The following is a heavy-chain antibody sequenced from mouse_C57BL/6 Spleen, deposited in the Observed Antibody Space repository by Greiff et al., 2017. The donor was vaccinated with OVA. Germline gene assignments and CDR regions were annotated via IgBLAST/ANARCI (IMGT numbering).Heavy chain of an antibody. Sequence: EVMLVESGEGLVKPGGSLKLSCAASGFTFSSYAMSWVRQTPEKRLEWVAYISSGGDYIYYADTVKGRFTISRDNARNTLYLQMSSLKSEDTAMYYCTREGHGPWFAYWGQGTLVTVSA. J-gene: IGHJ3*01. CDR3: TREGHGPWFAY. CDR1: GFTFSSYA. CDR2: ISSGGDYI. V-gene: IGHV5-9-1*02. D-gene: IGHD1-1*02.